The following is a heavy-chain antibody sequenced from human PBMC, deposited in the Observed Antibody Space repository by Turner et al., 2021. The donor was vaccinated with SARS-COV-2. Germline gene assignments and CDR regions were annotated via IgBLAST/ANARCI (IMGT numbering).Heavy chain of an antibody. J-gene: IGHJ5*02. V-gene: IGHV4-34*01. CDR1: GGSFSGYY. D-gene: IGHD3-9*01. CDR2: IYHSGST. CDR3: ARSWGGILTGYSFDP. Sequence: QVQLQQWGAGLLKPSETLSLTCGVYGGSFSGYYWSWIRQPPGKWLEWIGEIYHSGSTNYNPSLKSRVTISVDTSKNQFSLKLSSVTAADTAVYYCARSWGGILTGYSFDPWGQGTLVTVSS.